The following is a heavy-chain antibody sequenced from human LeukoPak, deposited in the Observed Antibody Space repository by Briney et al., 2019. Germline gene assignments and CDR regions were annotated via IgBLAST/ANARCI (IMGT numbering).Heavy chain of an antibody. J-gene: IGHJ4*02. Sequence: GGPLRLSCAASGFTFSSYSMNWVRQAPGKGLEWVSSISSSSSYIYYADSVKGRFTISRDNAKNSLYLQMNSLRAEDTAVYYCARRAVAGEFDYWGQGTLVTVSS. CDR2: ISSSSSYI. D-gene: IGHD6-19*01. V-gene: IGHV3-21*01. CDR3: ARRAVAGEFDY. CDR1: GFTFSSYS.